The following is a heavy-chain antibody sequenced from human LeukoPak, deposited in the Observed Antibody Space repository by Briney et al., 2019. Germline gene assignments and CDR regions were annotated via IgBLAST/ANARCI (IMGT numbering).Heavy chain of an antibody. CDR1: GGSISSNNW. J-gene: IGHJ4*02. Sequence: SSGTLSLTCAVSGGSISSNNWWGWVRQPPGKGLEWIGEIYHSGSPNYNPSLKSRVIISVDKSRNHFSLNLSSVTAADTAVYYCARVNINNWHSCDYWGQGTLVTVSS. V-gene: IGHV4-4*02. CDR2: IYHSGSP. CDR3: ARVNINNWHSCDY. D-gene: IGHD1-1*01.